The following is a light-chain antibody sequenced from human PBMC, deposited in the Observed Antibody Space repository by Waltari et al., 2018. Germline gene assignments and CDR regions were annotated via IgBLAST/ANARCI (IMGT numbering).Light chain of an antibody. J-gene: IGLJ1*01. Sequence: QSALIRPPSVSGSPGQSVTISGTGTSSDVGNCDYVSRYQQHPDTVPKPMIYNVNIRPSGVPDRFSGSKSGDTASMSISGLQAADEAVYYCCSYTNRGTCVFGTGTKVAVL. CDR1: SSDVGNCDY. CDR2: NVN. V-gene: IGLV2-18*02. CDR3: CSYTNRGTCV.